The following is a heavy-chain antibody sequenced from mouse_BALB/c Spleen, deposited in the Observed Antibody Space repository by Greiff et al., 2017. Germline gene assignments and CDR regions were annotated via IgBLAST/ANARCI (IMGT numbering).Heavy chain of an antibody. CDR2: IDPSDSYT. D-gene: IGHD2-1*01. CDR1: GYTFTSYW. V-gene: IGHV1-69*02. J-gene: IGHJ2*01. CDR3: AIYGNYVGY. Sequence: QVQLQQPGAELVKPGASVKLSCKASGYTFTSYWMHWVKQRPGQGLEWIGEIDPSDSYTNYNQKFKGKATLTVDKSSSTAYMQLSSLTSEDSAVYYCAIYGNYVGYWGQGTTLTVSS.